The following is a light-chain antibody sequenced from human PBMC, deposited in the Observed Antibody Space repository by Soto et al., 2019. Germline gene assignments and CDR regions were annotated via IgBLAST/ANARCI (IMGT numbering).Light chain of an antibody. CDR1: QSVSSY. Sequence: EIVLTQSPATLSLSPGERATLSCRASQSVSSYLAWYQQKPGQAPRLRIYDASNRATGIPARFSGSASGTDFTLTISSLEPEDFAVYDCQQRSNWPLTFGGGTKVEIK. CDR2: DAS. V-gene: IGKV3-11*01. J-gene: IGKJ4*01. CDR3: QQRSNWPLT.